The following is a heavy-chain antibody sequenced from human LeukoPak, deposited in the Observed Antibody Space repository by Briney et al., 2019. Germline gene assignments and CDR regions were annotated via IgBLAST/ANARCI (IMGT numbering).Heavy chain of an antibody. CDR1: GFTVCSNY. CDR3: ARGAGYNYPYYFDY. D-gene: IGHD5-24*01. V-gene: IGHV3-53*01. Sequence: GGSLRLSCAASGFTVCSNYMNWVRQAPGKGLEWVSVIYGGGNIYYADSVKGRFTISRDNSKNTLYLQMNSLRAEDTAVYYCARGAGYNYPYYFDYWGQGTLVTVSS. J-gene: IGHJ4*02. CDR2: IYGGGNI.